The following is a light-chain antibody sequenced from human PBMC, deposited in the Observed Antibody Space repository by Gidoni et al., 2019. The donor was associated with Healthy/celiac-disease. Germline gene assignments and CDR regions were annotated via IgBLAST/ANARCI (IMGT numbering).Light chain of an antibody. J-gene: IGKJ1*01. CDR2: GAS. Sequence: EIVMTQSPATLSVSPGERAPLSCRASQSVSSNLAWYQQKPGQAPRLLIYGASTRATGIPARFSGSGFGTEFTLIISSLQSEDFAVYYCQQYNNWPPLTFGQGTKVEIK. CDR1: QSVSSN. CDR3: QQYNNWPPLT. V-gene: IGKV3-15*01.